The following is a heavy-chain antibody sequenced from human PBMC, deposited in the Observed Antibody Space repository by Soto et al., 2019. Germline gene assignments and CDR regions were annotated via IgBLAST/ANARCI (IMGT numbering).Heavy chain of an antibody. V-gene: IGHV3-23*01. CDR3: AKGGNTIFGVVSLFDY. D-gene: IGHD3-3*01. Sequence: EVQLLESGGGLVQPGGSLRLSCAASGFTFSSYAMSWVRHAPGKGLEWVSAISGSGGSTYYADSVKGRFTISRDNSKNTLYLQMNSLRAEDTAVSFCAKGGNTIFGVVSLFDYWGQGTLVTVSS. J-gene: IGHJ4*02. CDR2: ISGSGGST. CDR1: GFTFSSYA.